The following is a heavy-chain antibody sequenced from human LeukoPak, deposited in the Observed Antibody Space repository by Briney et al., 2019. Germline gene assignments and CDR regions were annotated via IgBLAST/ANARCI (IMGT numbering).Heavy chain of an antibody. CDR3: ASRYCSGGSCLPFED. D-gene: IGHD2-15*01. CDR1: GGSISSYY. Sequence: SETLSLTCTVSGGSISSYYWSWIRQPPGKGLELIGYIYYSGSTNYNPSLKSRVTISVDTSKNQFSLKLSSVTAADTAVYYCASRYCSGGSCLPFEDWGQGTLVTVSS. V-gene: IGHV4-59*12. J-gene: IGHJ4*02. CDR2: IYYSGST.